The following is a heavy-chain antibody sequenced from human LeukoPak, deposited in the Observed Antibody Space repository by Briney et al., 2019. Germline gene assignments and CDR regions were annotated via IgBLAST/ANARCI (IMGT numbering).Heavy chain of an antibody. V-gene: IGHV4-59*01. CDR1: GVSIRSNY. D-gene: IGHD1-26*01. CDR2: MFHSGTS. J-gene: IGHJ6*02. CDR3: ARIKWELSGYYGMDV. Sequence: SETLSLTCTVSGVSIRSNYWTWVRQPPGKGLEWIGYMFHSGTSNYNPSLKSRVIISVDTSKNQFSLKLSSVTAADTAVYYCARIKWELSGYYGMDVWGQGTTVTVSS.